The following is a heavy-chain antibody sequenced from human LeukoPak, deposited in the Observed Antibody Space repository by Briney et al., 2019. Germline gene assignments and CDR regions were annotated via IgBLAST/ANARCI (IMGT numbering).Heavy chain of an antibody. CDR1: GASIISYY. J-gene: IGHJ4*02. CDR3: ARGRTDAAVAGNFDY. Sequence: PSETLSLTCTVSGASIISYYWSWIRQPPGKGLERIGYIYYSGGANNNPSLKGRATVSLDTSKNQFFLNLASVAAADSAVYYCARGRTDAAVAGNFDYWGQGTLVTVSS. CDR2: IYYSGGA. D-gene: IGHD6-19*01. V-gene: IGHV4-59*01.